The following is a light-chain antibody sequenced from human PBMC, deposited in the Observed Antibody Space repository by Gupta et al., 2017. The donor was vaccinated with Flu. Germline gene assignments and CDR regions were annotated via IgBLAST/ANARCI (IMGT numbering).Light chain of an antibody. V-gene: IGKV3D-11*01. CDR2: DAS. J-gene: IGKJ3*01. CDR1: DLVHLTY. Sequence: AILSPSPAQRPTLSCSPNDLVHLTYFAWYQQPPAPAPRLLIYDASYRATVIPASFSGRGSGPDFTPTLSTVQPEDFAVYHCQQPSSFPFTFGHGTKVDIK. CDR3: QQPSSFPFT.